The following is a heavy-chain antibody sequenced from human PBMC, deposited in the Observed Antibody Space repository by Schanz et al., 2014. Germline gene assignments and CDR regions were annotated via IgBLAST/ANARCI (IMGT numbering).Heavy chain of an antibody. Sequence: EVQLLESGGGLVQPGGSLRLSCAGSGFTFSSYAMSWVRQTPGKGLEWVSVISGSGVTIYYADSVKGRFTISRDKSKNTLYLQMNSLIAEDTAVYYCAKDVRPVANTVPFYYMGVWGQGTTVTVSS. CDR3: AKDVRPVANTVPFYYMGV. CDR1: GFTFSSYA. J-gene: IGHJ6*03. V-gene: IGHV3-23*01. D-gene: IGHD6-19*01. CDR2: ISGSGVTI.